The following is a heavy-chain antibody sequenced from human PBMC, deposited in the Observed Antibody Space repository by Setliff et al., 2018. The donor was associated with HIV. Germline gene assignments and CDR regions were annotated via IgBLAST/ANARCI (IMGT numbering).Heavy chain of an antibody. Sequence: ASVKVSCKASGSTFSSYAFHWVRQAPGQRLEWMGWINAGNGKTKYSQKFQSRVTITRDTSASTAYMDLSSLRSEDTAVYYCARRTIDYYYMDVWGKGTTVTVSS. CDR2: INAGNGKT. V-gene: IGHV1-3*01. CDR3: ARRTIDYYYMDV. CDR1: GSTFSSYA. J-gene: IGHJ6*03.